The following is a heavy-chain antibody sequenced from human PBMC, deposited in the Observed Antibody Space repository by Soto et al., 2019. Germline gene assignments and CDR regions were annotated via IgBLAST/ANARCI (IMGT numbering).Heavy chain of an antibody. CDR3: AKADGEQWLLPHLDK. D-gene: IGHD6-19*01. Sequence: EVQLLESGGGVVQPGGSLRLSCVASGFNFKKFAMIWVRQAPGEGLEWVPGISCCGGSTSYADSVKGRFSIARDDSTNTLSLQMNNLRVEDTAQYYCAKADGEQWLLPHLDKWGQGTLVTVS. CDR1: GFNFKKFA. CDR2: ISCCGGST. V-gene: IGHV3-23*01. J-gene: IGHJ4*02.